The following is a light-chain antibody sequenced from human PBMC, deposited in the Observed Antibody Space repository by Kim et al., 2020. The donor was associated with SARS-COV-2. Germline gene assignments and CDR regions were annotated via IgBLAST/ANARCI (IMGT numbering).Light chain of an antibody. CDR2: LNSDGSH. V-gene: IGLV4-69*01. Sequence: QLVLTQSPYASASLGASVKLTCTLISGHNNYAITWHQQQPEKGLRYLMKLNSDGSHVKGDGIPDRFSGSTSGAERSLTISSLQSEDVADYYCQTWGTDSNWVFGGGTQLTVL. J-gene: IGLJ3*02. CDR3: QTWGTDSNWV. CDR1: SGHNNYA.